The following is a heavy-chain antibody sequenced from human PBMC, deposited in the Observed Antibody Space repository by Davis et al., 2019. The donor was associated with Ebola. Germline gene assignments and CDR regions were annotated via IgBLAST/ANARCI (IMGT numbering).Heavy chain of an antibody. CDR1: GFTFSSYA. J-gene: IGHJ4*02. V-gene: IGHV3-30-3*01. Sequence: GESLKISCAASGFTFSSYAMYWVRQAPGKGLEWVAVTSYDGSNKYYADSVKGRFTISRDNSKNTLYLQMNSLRAEDTAVYYCARGGDSSSLDYWGQGTLVTVSS. D-gene: IGHD6-13*01. CDR3: ARGGDSSSLDY. CDR2: TSYDGSNK.